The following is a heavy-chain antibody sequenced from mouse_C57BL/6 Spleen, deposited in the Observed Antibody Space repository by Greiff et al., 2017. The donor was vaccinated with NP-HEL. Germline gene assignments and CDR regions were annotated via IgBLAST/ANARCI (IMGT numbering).Heavy chain of an antibody. D-gene: IGHD1-2*01. Sequence: QVQLQQSGPELVKPGASVKISCKASGYAFSSSWMNWVKQRPGKGLEWIGRIYPGDGDTNYNGKFKGKATLTADKSSSTAYMQLSSLTSEDSAVYCCAREDYYGPDYWGQGTTLTVSS. CDR2: IYPGDGDT. CDR3: AREDYYGPDY. CDR1: GYAFSSSW. V-gene: IGHV1-82*01. J-gene: IGHJ2*01.